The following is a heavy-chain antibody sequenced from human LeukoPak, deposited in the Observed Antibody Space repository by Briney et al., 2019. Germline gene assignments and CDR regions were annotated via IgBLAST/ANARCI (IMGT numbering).Heavy chain of an antibody. J-gene: IGHJ4*02. CDR3: ARGTWGSDFDY. Sequence: SDTLSLTCAVSGGSLNNYYWSWIRQSAGKGLEWIGHIYATGNTNYNPSLKSRVTMSVDTSENQFSLNLISVTAADTAVYYCARGTWGSDFDYWGQGTLVTVSS. V-gene: IGHV4-4*07. D-gene: IGHD7-27*01. CDR1: GGSLNNYY. CDR2: IYATGNT.